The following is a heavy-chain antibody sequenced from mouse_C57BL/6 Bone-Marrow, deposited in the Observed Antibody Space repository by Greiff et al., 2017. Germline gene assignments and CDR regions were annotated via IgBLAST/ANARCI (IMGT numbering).Heavy chain of an antibody. CDR3: AGDKDGYFYFDY. J-gene: IGHJ2*01. CDR2: ITHGGDT. Sequence: VKLVESGPGLVKPSQSLFLTCSITGFPITSGYYWICIRQSPGKPLEWMGYITHGGDTFYHPSLQGPISITRETSKNQFFLQLNSVTTEDTAMYYCAGDKDGYFYFDYWGQGTTLTVSS. V-gene: IGHV12-3*01. CDR1: GFPITSGYY. D-gene: IGHD2-3*01.